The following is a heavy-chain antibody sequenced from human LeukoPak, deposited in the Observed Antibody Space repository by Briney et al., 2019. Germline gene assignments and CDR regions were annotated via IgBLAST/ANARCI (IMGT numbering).Heavy chain of an antibody. CDR3: AKDHSSSWSEYYFDY. V-gene: IGHV3-23*01. CDR2: ISGSGGST. CDR1: GFTFSSYA. Sequence: GGSLRLSCAASGFTFSSYAMSWVRQAPGKGLEWVSAISGSGGSTYYADSVKGRFTISRDNSKNTLYLQMNSLRAEDTAVYYCAKDHSSSWSEYYFDYWGQGTLVTVSS. D-gene: IGHD6-13*01. J-gene: IGHJ4*02.